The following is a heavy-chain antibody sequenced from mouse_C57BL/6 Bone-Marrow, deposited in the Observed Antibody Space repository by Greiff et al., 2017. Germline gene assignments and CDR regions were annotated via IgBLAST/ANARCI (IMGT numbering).Heavy chain of an antibody. CDR1: SFAFMASA. J-gene: IGHJ3*01. CDR3: ARYYGSSRFAY. V-gene: IGHV1-49*01. Sequence: LQQSGAELVRPGSSVKLSCKASSFAFMASAMHWVKQRPGHGLDWIGSFTMYSDAPEYSENFKGKATLTANTSSSTSYMELSSLTSEDSAGYYCARYYGSSRFAYWGQGTLVTVSA. D-gene: IGHD1-1*01. CDR2: FTMYSDAP.